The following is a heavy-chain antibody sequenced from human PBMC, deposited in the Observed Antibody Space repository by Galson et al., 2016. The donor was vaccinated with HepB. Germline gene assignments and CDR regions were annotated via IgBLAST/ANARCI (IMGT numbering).Heavy chain of an antibody. V-gene: IGHV3-53*05. CDR3: AKGLRRFSQWVVRVGMGSLNS. J-gene: IGHJ4*02. CDR2: IYAGGSS. D-gene: IGHD3-3*01. Sequence: SLRLSCAASGITVSSNYMTWVRQAPGKGLECVSIIYAGGSSYYADSVKDRFTVSRDDAKNTLYLEMNSLRSEDTALYYCAKGLRRFSQWVVRVGMGSLNSWGQGTLVTVSS. CDR1: GITVSSNY.